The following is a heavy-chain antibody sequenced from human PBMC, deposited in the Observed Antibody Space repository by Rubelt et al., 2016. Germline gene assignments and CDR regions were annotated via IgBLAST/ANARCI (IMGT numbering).Heavy chain of an antibody. CDR2: IDPSDFYT. Sequence: EWTGRIDPSDFYTNYSPSFQGHVTISADKSISTAYLQWSSLKASDTAMYYCARHDNWNYVLDYWGQGTLVTVSS. V-gene: IGHV5-10-1*01. D-gene: IGHD1-7*01. J-gene: IGHJ4*02. CDR3: ARHDNWNYVLDY.